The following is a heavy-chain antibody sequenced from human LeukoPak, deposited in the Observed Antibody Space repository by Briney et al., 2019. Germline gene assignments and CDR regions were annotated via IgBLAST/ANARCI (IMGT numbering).Heavy chain of an antibody. J-gene: IGHJ4*02. CDR1: GFMFHDYA. V-gene: IGHV3-23*01. D-gene: IGHD3-10*01. CDR2: ISGSGGRT. CDR3: AKTYYASGSYYSLVY. Sequence: GGSPGLSCAAPGFMFHDYAIHWVRQAPGKGLEWVSSISGSGGRTYYADSVKGRFTISRDNSKTTLYLQMNSMRAEDTAVYYCAKTYYASGSYYSLVYWGQGTLITVSS.